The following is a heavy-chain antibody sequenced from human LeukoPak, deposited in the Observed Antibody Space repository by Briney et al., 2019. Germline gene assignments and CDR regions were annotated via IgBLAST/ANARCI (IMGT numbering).Heavy chain of an antibody. J-gene: IGHJ4*02. D-gene: IGHD1-1*01. CDR3: ARGRLERHLSFDY. V-gene: IGHV3-23*01. CDR1: GFTFSSYA. Sequence: RRSLRLSCAASGFTFSSYAISWFRQAPGEGLEWVSSITGTGAGTYYTYSVKGRFSIARSNSKSTLYLQMNSLRAEDTAVYFCARGRLERHLSFDYWGQGTLVTVSS. CDR2: ITGTGAGT.